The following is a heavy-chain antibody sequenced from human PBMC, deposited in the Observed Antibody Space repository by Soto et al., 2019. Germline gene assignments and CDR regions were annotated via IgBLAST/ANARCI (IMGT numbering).Heavy chain of an antibody. Sequence: QVQLQESGPGLVKPSQTLSLTCTVSGGSISSGGYYWSWIRQHPGKGLEWIGYIYYSGSTYDNPSLKSRVTISVDTSKNQFSLKLSSVTAADTAVYYCARGKPSYYYYGMDVWGQGTTVTVSS. V-gene: IGHV4-31*03. CDR3: ARGKPSYYYYGMDV. CDR2: IYYSGST. CDR1: GGSISSGGYY. J-gene: IGHJ6*02.